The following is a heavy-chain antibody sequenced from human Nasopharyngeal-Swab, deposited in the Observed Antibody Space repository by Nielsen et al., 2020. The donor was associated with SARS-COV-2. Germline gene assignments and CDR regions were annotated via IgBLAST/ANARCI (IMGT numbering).Heavy chain of an antibody. CDR2: IGGGGSPI. Sequence: GESLKISCAASGFTFSNYEMNWVRQAPGKGLEWVSYIGGGGSPIYYADSVKGRFTISRDNAEKSLYLQMSSLRAEDMAVYYCVRASRAWSWGQGTLLTVSS. CDR1: GFTFSNYE. V-gene: IGHV3-48*03. D-gene: IGHD2-8*02. J-gene: IGHJ5*02. CDR3: VRASRAWS.